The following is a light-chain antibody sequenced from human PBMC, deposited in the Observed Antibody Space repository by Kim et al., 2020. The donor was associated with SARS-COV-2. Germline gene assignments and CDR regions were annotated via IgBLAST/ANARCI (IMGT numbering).Light chain of an antibody. V-gene: IGKV3-15*01. Sequence: VTPGEGATLSCRASESVSCSLAWYQHRPGQTPRLLIYGASTRATGIPARFSGSGSETEFTLTISSLQSEDFAVYYCEQYRKWPPTFGQGTKVDIK. CDR2: GAS. J-gene: IGKJ1*01. CDR1: ESVSCS. CDR3: EQYRKWPPT.